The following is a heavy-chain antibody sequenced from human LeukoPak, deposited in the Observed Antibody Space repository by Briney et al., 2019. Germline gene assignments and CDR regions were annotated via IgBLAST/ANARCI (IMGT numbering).Heavy chain of an antibody. CDR3: ARRSGSYDY. Sequence: GGFLRLSCAGSGFTPSSYTMNWVRQAPGKGLEWVASISGRGDYMYNADSVKGRFTISRDNAKNSLFLQMNSLRADDTAVYYCARRSGSYDYWGQGTLVIVSS. V-gene: IGHV3-21*01. J-gene: IGHJ4*02. CDR1: GFTPSSYT. D-gene: IGHD1-26*01. CDR2: ISGRGDYM.